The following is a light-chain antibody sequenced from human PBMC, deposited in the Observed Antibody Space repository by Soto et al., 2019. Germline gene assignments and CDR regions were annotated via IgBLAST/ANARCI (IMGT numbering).Light chain of an antibody. J-gene: IGKJ3*01. CDR2: GAS. CDR3: QHYGSSFT. Sequence: EIVLTQSPGTLSLSPGERATLSCRASQSVSSSYLAWYQQTPGQAPRLLIYGASSRATGIPDRFSGSGSGTDFTLTISRLEPEDFAVYYCQHYGSSFTFGPGTKVDIK. V-gene: IGKV3-20*01. CDR1: QSVSSSY.